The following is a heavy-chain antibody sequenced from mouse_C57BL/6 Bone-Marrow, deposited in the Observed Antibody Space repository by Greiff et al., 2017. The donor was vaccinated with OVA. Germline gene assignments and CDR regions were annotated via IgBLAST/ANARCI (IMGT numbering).Heavy chain of an antibody. CDR3: ARLGHWYFDV. D-gene: IGHD4-1*01. Sequence: QVQLKESGPGLVQPSQSLSITCPVSGFSLTSYGVHWVRQSPGQGLEWLGVIWSGGSTDYNAAFISRLSISKDNSKSQVFVKMNSLQADDTAIYYCARLGHWYFDVWGTGTTVTVSS. J-gene: IGHJ1*03. V-gene: IGHV2-2*01. CDR1: GFSLTSYG. CDR2: IWSGGST.